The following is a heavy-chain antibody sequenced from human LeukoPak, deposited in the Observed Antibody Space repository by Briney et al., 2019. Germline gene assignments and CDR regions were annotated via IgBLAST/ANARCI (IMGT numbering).Heavy chain of an antibody. CDR3: AKDRESPYCYDSSGYFEYFQH. J-gene: IGHJ1*01. D-gene: IGHD3-22*01. CDR1: GFTFSSYA. CDR2: ISGSGGST. Sequence: GGSLRLSCAASGFTFSSYAMSWVRQAPGKGLEWVSAISGSGGSTYYADSVKGRFTISRDNSKNTLYLQMNSLRAEDTAVYYCAKDRESPYCYDSSGYFEYFQHWGQGTLVTVSS. V-gene: IGHV3-23*01.